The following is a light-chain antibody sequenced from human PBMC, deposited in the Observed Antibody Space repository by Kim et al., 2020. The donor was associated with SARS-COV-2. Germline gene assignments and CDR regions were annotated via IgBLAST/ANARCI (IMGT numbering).Light chain of an antibody. CDR1: QDISHY. CDR3: LSYNSAPWT. CDR2: AAS. J-gene: IGKJ1*01. V-gene: IGKV1-27*01. Sequence: ASVGDRVTITCRASQDISHYLAWFQQKPGEAPKRLIYAASALHSEVPSRFSGSGSGTDFTLTISSLQPEDVATFYCLSYNSAPWTFGQGTKVDIK.